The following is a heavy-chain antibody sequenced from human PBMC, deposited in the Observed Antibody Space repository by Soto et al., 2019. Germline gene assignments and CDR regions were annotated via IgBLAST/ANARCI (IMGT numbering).Heavy chain of an antibody. V-gene: IGHV4-34*01. CDR1: GGSFSGYY. CDR2: INHSGNT. Sequence: ETLSLTCAVYGGSFSGYYWSWIRQPPGKGLEWIGEINHSGNTNYNPSLKSRVTISVDTSKNQFSLKLSSVTAADTAVYYCARAPPAYSSGWFIPYYYYGMDVWGQGTTVS. D-gene: IGHD6-19*01. CDR3: ARAPPAYSSGWFIPYYYYGMDV. J-gene: IGHJ6*02.